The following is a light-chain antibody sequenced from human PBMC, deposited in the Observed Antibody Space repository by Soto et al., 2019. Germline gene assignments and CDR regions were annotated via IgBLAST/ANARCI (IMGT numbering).Light chain of an antibody. CDR3: QQSHSTPLV. CDR2: VAS. CDR1: QTISNY. V-gene: IGKV1-39*01. Sequence: DIPLTQSPSSLSASVGDRVTITCRASQTISNYLNWYQHKPGKAPKLLIYVASSLQSGVPSRFSGSASGTNFTLSISSLQPEDFATYYCQQSHSTPLVFGQGTKVEVK. J-gene: IGKJ1*01.